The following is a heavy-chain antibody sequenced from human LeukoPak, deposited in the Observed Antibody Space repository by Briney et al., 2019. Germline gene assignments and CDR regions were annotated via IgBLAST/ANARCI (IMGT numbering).Heavy chain of an antibody. CDR3: ARIHCSSTTCYFPNWFDP. Sequence: TPSETLSLTCTVSGGSISSSSYYSGWIRQPPGKGLEWIGSIHYSGSTYYNPSLRSRVTISVDTSKNQFSLNLTSVTAADTAVYYCARIHCSSTTCYFPNWFDPWGQGTLVTVSS. V-gene: IGHV4-39*01. J-gene: IGHJ5*02. CDR1: GGSISSSSYY. CDR2: IHYSGST. D-gene: IGHD2-2*01.